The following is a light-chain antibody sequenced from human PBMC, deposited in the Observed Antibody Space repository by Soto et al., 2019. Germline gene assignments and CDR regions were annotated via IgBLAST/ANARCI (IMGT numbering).Light chain of an antibody. CDR3: QQDGSSPVT. Sequence: EIVLTQPPGTLSLSPGERATLSCGASQTIKSDYLAWYQQKPGLPPRLLMFGASSRPTGIPDRFSGSGSGTEFTLANSRLEPEYFAVYYGQQDGSSPVTFGPGTKVEI. J-gene: IGKJ4*01. V-gene: IGKV3-20*01. CDR1: QTIKSDY. CDR2: GAS.